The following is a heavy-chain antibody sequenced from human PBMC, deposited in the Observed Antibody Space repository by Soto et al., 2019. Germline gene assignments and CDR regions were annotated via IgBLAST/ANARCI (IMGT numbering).Heavy chain of an antibody. D-gene: IGHD2-15*01. CDR2: ISAYNGNT. Sequence: GASVKVSCKASGYTVTSYGISCVRQAPGQVLEWMGWISAYNGNTNYAQKLQGRVTMTTDTSTSTAYMELRSLRSDDTAVYYCARDQVYCSGGSCYSYNWFDPWGQGTLVTVSS. V-gene: IGHV1-18*01. J-gene: IGHJ5*02. CDR1: GYTVTSYG. CDR3: ARDQVYCSGGSCYSYNWFDP.